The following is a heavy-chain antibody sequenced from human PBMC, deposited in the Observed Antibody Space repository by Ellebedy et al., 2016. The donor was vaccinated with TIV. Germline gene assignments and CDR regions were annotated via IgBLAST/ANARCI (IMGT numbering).Heavy chain of an antibody. J-gene: IGHJ4*02. D-gene: IGHD6-19*01. CDR2: INHSGST. CDR3: ASLRRGWYGLGY. V-gene: IGHV4-34*01. Sequence: MPSETLSLTCAVYGGSFSGYYWSWIRQPPGKGLEWIGEINHSGSTNYNPSLKSRVTISVDTSKNQFSLKLSSVTAADTAVYYCASLRRGWYGLGYWGQGTLVTVSS. CDR1: GGSFSGYY.